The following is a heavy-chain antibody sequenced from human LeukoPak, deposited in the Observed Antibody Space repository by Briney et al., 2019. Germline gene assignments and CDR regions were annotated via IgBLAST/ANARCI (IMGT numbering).Heavy chain of an antibody. CDR1: GYTFTSYY. CDR2: ISAYNGYT. D-gene: IGHD6-19*01. Sequence: ASVKVSCKASGYTFTSYYMHWVRQAPGQGLEWMGWISAYNGYTNYAQKLQGRVTINTDTSTSTAYMELSRLRSDDTAVYYCARVLFYSSGNKSNRVDYWGQGTLVTVPS. CDR3: ARVLFYSSGNKSNRVDY. J-gene: IGHJ4*02. V-gene: IGHV1-18*04.